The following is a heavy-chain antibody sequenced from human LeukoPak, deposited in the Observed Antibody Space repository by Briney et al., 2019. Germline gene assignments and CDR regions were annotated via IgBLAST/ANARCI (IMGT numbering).Heavy chain of an antibody. CDR2: IYHSGST. CDR1: GGSISSGGYY. Sequence: PSETQSLTCTVSGGSISSGGYYWSWIRQPPGKGLEWIGYIYHSGSTYYNPSLKSRVTISVDRSKNQFSLKLSSVTAADTAVYYCAREDCSSTSCYLDYWGQGTLVTVSS. V-gene: IGHV4-30-2*01. CDR3: AREDCSSTSCYLDY. D-gene: IGHD2-2*01. J-gene: IGHJ4*02.